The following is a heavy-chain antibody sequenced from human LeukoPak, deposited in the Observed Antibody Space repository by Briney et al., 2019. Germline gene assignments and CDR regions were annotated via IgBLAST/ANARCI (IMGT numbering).Heavy chain of an antibody. CDR2: INTNTGNP. CDR1: GYTFTSYA. CDR3: ARARISYYDILTGYYPSRDDAFDI. V-gene: IGHV7-4-1*02. D-gene: IGHD3-9*01. Sequence: ASVKVSCKASGYTFTSYAMNWVRQAPGQGLEWMGWINTNTGNPTSAQGFTGRFVFSLDTSVSTAYLQISSLKAEDTAVYYCARARISYYDILTGYYPSRDDAFDIWGQGTMVTVSS. J-gene: IGHJ3*02.